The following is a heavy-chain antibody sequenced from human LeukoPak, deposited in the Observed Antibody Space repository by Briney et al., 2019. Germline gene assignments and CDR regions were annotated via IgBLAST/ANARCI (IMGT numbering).Heavy chain of an antibody. CDR3: AKAEEGDLSYYFDY. J-gene: IGHJ4*02. V-gene: IGHV3-23*01. CDR2: ISGSGGST. D-gene: IGHD3-10*01. Sequence: GGSLRLSCAASGFTFSSYAMSWVRQAPGKGLEWVLAISGSGGSTYYADSVKGRFTISRDNSKNTLYLQMNSLRAEDTAVYYCAKAEEGDLSYYFDYWGQGTLVTVSS. CDR1: GFTFSSYA.